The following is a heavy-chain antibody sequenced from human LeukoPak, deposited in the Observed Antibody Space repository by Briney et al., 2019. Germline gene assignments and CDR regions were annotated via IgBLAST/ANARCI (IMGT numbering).Heavy chain of an antibody. J-gene: IGHJ4*02. CDR2: IKQDGSEK. CDR1: GFTFSSYW. Sequence: GGSLRLSCAASGFTFSSYWMSWVRQAPGKGLEWVANIKQDGSEKYYVDSVKGRFTISRDNAKNSLYLQVNSLRAEDTAVYYCARVPGYYDFWSGYLYYFDYWGQGTLVTVSS. CDR3: ARVPGYYDFWSGYLYYFDY. V-gene: IGHV3-7*01. D-gene: IGHD3-3*01.